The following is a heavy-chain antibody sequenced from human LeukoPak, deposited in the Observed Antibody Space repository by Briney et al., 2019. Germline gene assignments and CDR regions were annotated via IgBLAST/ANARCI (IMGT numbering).Heavy chain of an antibody. CDR1: GGSISSYS. D-gene: IGHD3-10*01. CDR2: IYPSGST. CDR3: AKSNGYGLVDI. J-gene: IGHJ3*02. V-gene: IGHV4-4*07. Sequence: SETLSLTCTVSGGSISSYSWSWIRQPAGKALEWIGRIYPSGSTNYNPSLKSRVTMSVDTSKNQFSLKLNSVTAADTAVYYCAKSNGYGLVDIWGQGTMVTVSS.